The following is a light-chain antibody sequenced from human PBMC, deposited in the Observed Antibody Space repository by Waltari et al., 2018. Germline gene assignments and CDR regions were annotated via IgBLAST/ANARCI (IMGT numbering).Light chain of an antibody. J-gene: IGLJ2*01. CDR2: PND. V-gene: IGLV1-47*01. CDR1: TSNIGTHY. CDR3: AAWDDSLSGLV. Sequence: QSVLTQPPSASGAPGPWVTISCSGSTSNIGTHYLYWYQHLPGTAPQLLISPNDRRPSGVSYRFYGSKSGTSASLAIRGLRSEDEAHYYCAAWDDSLSGLVFGGGTKVTV.